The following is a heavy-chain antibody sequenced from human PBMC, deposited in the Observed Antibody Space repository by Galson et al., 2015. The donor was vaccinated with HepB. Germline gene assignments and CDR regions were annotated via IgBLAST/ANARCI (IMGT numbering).Heavy chain of an antibody. D-gene: IGHD2-15*01. CDR2: INPNSGVT. CDR1: GYTFTGYY. CDR3: ARGGGAHPYYFEH. J-gene: IGHJ4*02. V-gene: IGHV1-2*02. Sequence: SVKVSCKASGYTFTGYYMHWVRQAPGQGLEWMGWINPNSGVTSYTQKFQGRVTMTRDTSISTAYMELSSLRSDDTAVYYCARGGGAHPYYFEHWGQGTLVTVSS.